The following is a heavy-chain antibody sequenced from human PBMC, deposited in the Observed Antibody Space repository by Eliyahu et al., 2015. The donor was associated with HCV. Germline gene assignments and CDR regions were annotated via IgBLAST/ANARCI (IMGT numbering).Heavy chain of an antibody. D-gene: IGHD3-10*02. CDR3: AREWSRFGEPQPPFDL. CDR2: VNARRGIT. J-gene: IGHJ4*02. CDR1: GYTFSDYY. V-gene: IGHV1-46*01. Sequence: QVQLLQSGAEVKKPGASVNVSCKASGYTFSDYYMHWVRQAPGQGLEWMGIVNARRGITSYAPKFQGRVTMTSDTATSTVYMELGSLRSDDTAVYYCAREWSRFGEPQPPFDLWGQGTLVIVSS.